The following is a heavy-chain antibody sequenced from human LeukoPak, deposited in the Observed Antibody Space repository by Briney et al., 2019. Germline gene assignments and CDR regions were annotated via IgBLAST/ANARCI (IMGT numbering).Heavy chain of an antibody. CDR3: AKGPLYYYDSSGYGEYFQH. Sequence: GGSLRLSCAASGFTFSSYAMSWVRQAPGKGLEWVSAISGSGGSTYYADSVKGRFTISRDNSKNTLYLRMNSLRAEDTAVYYCAKGPLYYYDSSGYGEYFQHWGQGTLVTVSS. D-gene: IGHD3-22*01. CDR2: ISGSGGST. CDR1: GFTFSSYA. V-gene: IGHV3-23*01. J-gene: IGHJ1*01.